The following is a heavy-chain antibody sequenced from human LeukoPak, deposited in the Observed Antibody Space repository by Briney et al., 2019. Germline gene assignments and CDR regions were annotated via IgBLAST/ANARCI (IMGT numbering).Heavy chain of an antibody. D-gene: IGHD1-26*01. J-gene: IGHJ4*02. V-gene: IGHV4-4*02. Sequence: SGTLSLTCAVSGDSISSNNWWNWVRQPPGKGLEWIGEIYHSGSSNYNPSLKSRVTISVDKSKNQFSLKLYSVTAADTAVYYCARGVGSYSASYWGQGTLVTVSS. CDR3: ARGVGSYSASY. CDR2: IYHSGSS. CDR1: GDSISSNNW.